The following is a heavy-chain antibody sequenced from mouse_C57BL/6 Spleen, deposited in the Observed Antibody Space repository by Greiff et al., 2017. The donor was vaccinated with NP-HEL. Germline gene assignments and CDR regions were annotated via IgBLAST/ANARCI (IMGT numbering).Heavy chain of an antibody. CDR3: ARGTTGGAWFAY. CDR2: IDPSDSST. J-gene: IGHJ3*01. D-gene: IGHD2-14*01. CDR1: GYTFTSYW. Sequence: VQLQQPGAELVMPGASVKLSCKASGYTFTSYWMHWVKQRPGQGLEWIGEIDPSDSSTNYNQKFKGKSTLTVDKSSSTAYMQLSSLTSEDSAVYDCARGTTGGAWFAYWGQGTLVTVSA. V-gene: IGHV1-69*01.